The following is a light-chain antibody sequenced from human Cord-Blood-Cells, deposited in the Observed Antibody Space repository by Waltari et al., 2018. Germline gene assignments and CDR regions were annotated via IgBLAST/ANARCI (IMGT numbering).Light chain of an antibody. CDR2: WAS. CDR1: QSVLYSSNNKNY. V-gene: IGKV4-1*01. Sequence: DIVMTQSPDSLAVSLGERRTINCKSSQSVLYSSNNKNYLAWYQQKPGQPPKLLIYWASTRESGVPDRFSGSGSGTDFTLTISSLQAEDVAVYYCQQYYSTPPYTFGQGTKLEIK. CDR3: QQYYSTPPYT. J-gene: IGKJ2*01.